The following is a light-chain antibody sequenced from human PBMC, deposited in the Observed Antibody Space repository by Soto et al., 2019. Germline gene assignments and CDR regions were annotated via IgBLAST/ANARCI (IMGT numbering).Light chain of an antibody. V-gene: IGKV3D-20*02. CDR2: DAS. CDR1: QSVSSIY. Sequence: EIVLTHSPGTLSLSPGERATLSCRASQSVSSIYLAWYQQKPGQAPRLLIYDASNRATGIPARFSGSGSGTDFTLTISSLEPEDFAVYYCQQRSNWPLTFGQGTRLEIK. J-gene: IGKJ5*01. CDR3: QQRSNWPLT.